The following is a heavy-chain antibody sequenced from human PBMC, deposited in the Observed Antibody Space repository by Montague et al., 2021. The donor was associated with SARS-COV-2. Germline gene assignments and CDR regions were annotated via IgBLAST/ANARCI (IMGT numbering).Heavy chain of an antibody. CDR3: ARNMAY. CDR1: SGSLSNYY. V-gene: IGHV4-4*09. Sequence: SETLSLTCTVSSGSLSNYYWSWIRQSPDKGLEWIGYMYESGNTIYNPSLRSRVSISADTSKSQFSLRLTSVTAADSAGYYCARNMAYWGQGVLVTV. J-gene: IGHJ4*02. D-gene: IGHD2/OR15-2a*01. CDR2: MYESGNT.